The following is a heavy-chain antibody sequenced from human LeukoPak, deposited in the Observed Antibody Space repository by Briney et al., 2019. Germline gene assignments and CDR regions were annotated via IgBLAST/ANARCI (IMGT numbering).Heavy chain of an antibody. Sequence: GASVKVSCKASGYTFTSYDINWVRQATGQGLEWMGWMNPNSGNTGYAQKFQGRVTMTRDTSTSTVYMELSSLRSEDTAVYYCARDRDYYGSGSYSPGADYWGQGTLVTVSS. V-gene: IGHV1-8*02. CDR2: MNPNSGNT. D-gene: IGHD3-10*01. J-gene: IGHJ4*02. CDR1: GYTFTSYD. CDR3: ARDRDYYGSGSYSPGADY.